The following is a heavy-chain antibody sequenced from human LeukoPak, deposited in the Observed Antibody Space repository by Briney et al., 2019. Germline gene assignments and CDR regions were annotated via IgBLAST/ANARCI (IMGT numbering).Heavy chain of an antibody. CDR2: IGPTGTDR. J-gene: IGHJ4*02. CDR3: ATETIGRHYDY. CDR1: GFTFSSCG. D-gene: IGHD1-14*01. V-gene: IGHV3-21*01. Sequence: KTGGSLRLSCAASGFTFSSCGFNWVRQAPGKGLEWVSFIGPTGTDRYYADSVRGRFTISRDNAKNSMYLQMDSLRDEDTAVYYCATETIGRHYDYWGQGTLLTVSS.